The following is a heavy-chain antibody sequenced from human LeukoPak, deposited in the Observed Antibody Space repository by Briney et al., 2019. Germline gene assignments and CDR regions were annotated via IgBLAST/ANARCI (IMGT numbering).Heavy chain of an antibody. Sequence: GESLNISCTGSGYSFTSSWIGWVRQMRGKGLEWMGIIYPGDSDTRYSPSFQGQVTISADKSISTAYLQWSSLKASDTAMYYCARLGSYYDILTGQGDYFDYWGQGTLVTVSS. CDR1: GYSFTSSW. CDR3: ARLGSYYDILTGQGDYFDY. V-gene: IGHV5-51*01. D-gene: IGHD3-9*01. CDR2: IYPGDSDT. J-gene: IGHJ4*02.